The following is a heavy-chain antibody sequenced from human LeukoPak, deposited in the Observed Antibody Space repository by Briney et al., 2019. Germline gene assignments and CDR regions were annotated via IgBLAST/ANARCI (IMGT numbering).Heavy chain of an antibody. CDR2: VHLDGRT. CDR3: AREGGFYRPLDY. Sequence: SETLSLTCGVSGGSVINTNWWTWVRQPPGKGQEWIGEVHLDGRTNYNPSLESRLTMSVDVSENQVSLKLTSVTAADTAVYYCAREGGFYRPLDYSGQGTLVTVSS. D-gene: IGHD3-3*01. CDR1: GGSVINTNW. J-gene: IGHJ4*02. V-gene: IGHV4-4*02.